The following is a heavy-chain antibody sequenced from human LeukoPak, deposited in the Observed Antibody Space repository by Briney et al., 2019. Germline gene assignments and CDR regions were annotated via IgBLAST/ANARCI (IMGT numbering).Heavy chain of an antibody. J-gene: IGHJ4*02. Sequence: SETLSLTCTVSGGSISSGDYYWSWIRQPPGKGLEWIAYIYYSGSTYYNPSLKSRVPISVDTSKNQFSLKLSSVTAADTAVYYCTGGSYSRYFDYWGQGTLVTVSS. CDR3: TGGSYSRYFDY. CDR2: IYYSGST. V-gene: IGHV4-30-4*08. CDR1: GGSISSGDYY. D-gene: IGHD1-26*01.